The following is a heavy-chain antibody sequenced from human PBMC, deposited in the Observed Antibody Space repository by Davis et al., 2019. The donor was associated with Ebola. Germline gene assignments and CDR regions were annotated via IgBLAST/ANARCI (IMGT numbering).Heavy chain of an antibody. J-gene: IGHJ6*02. D-gene: IGHD5-12*01. CDR1: GGSFSGYY. CDR2: INHSGST. CDR3: ARRGAVLVATTRHYYYYGMDV. Sequence: SETLSLTCAVYGGSFSGYYWSWIRQPPGKGLEWIGEINHSGSTNYNPSLKSRVTISVDTSKNQFSLKLSSVTAADTAVYYCARRGAVLVATTRHYYYYGMDVWGQGTTVTVSS. V-gene: IGHV4-34*01.